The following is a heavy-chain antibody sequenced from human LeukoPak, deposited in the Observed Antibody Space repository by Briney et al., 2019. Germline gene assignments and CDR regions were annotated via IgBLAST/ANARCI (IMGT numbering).Heavy chain of an antibody. V-gene: IGHV3-66*01. J-gene: IGHJ4*02. CDR2: IYSDDST. Sequence: PGGSLRLSCAASGFSVRGNNMNWVRQAPGKGPEWASIIYSDDSTYYADSMKGRFTISRDNSKNTLYLQIRSPRAEDTAVYYCARAFPAAAHTSFDYWGQGTLVTVSS. D-gene: IGHD6-13*01. CDR3: ARAFPAAAHTSFDY. CDR1: GFSVRGNN.